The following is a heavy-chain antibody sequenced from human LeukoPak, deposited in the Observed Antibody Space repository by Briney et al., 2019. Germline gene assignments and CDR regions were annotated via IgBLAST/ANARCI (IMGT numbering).Heavy chain of an antibody. D-gene: IGHD3-3*01. CDR1: GFSFSSSG. J-gene: IGHJ3*02. CDR3: AKSRSGYPRVDGFDI. Sequence: GGSLRLSCAASGFSFSSSGMNWVRQAPGKGLEWVSYIDTSSTTKNYADSVKGRFTISRDNAKNTLYLQMNSLRAEDTALYYCAKSRSGYPRVDGFDIWGQGTMVTVSS. CDR2: IDTSSTTK. V-gene: IGHV3-48*01.